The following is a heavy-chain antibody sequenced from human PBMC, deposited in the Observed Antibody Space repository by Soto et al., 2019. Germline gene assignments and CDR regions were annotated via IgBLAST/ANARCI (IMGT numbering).Heavy chain of an antibody. CDR2: IIPIFGTA. D-gene: IGHD6-13*01. CDR1: GGTFSSYA. CDR3: ARDFTTRSRGWYSGFGMDV. Sequence: SVKVSCKASGGTFSSYAISWVRQAPGQGLEWMGGIIPIFGTANYAQKFQGRVTITADASTSTAYMELSSLSSEDTAVYYCARDFTTRSRGWYSGFGMDVWGQGTTVTFSS. J-gene: IGHJ6*02. V-gene: IGHV1-69*13.